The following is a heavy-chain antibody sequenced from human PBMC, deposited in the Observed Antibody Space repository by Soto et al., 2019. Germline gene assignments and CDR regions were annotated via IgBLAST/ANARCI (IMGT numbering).Heavy chain of an antibody. CDR1: GYPFSDNQ. V-gene: IGHV1-2*02. Sequence: ASVKVSGKASGYPFSDNQIHWLRRAPGQGLEWMGRINPKSDDTNYAQKFQGRVTMTRDTSIDTAYLELTGLTSDDTATYYCARKHSLDYIRWGLDPWGQGTLVTVSS. J-gene: IGHJ5*02. CDR2: INPKSDDT. D-gene: IGHD4-4*01. CDR3: ARKHSLDYIRWGLDP.